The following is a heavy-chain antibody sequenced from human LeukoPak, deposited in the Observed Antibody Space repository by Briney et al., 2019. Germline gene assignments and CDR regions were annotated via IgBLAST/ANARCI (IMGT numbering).Heavy chain of an antibody. J-gene: IGHJ4*02. D-gene: IGHD2-21*02. CDR2: INPNSGGT. CDR1: GYTFTGYY. V-gene: IGHV1-2*06. Sequence: ASVKVSCKASGYTFTGYYMHWVRQAPGQGLEWMGRINPNSGGTNYAQKFQGRVTMTRDTSISTAYMELSRLRSDDTAVYYCARWSGLAYCGGDCYPNWDYYDSSGYSFDYWGQGTLVTVSS. CDR3: ARWSGLAYCGGDCYPNWDYYDSSGYSFDY.